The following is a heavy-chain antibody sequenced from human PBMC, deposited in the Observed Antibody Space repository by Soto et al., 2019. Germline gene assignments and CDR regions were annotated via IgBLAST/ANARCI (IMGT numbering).Heavy chain of an antibody. J-gene: IGHJ4*02. D-gene: IGHD4-17*01. CDR3: ARVPDYGGNSGFDY. CDR1: GFTFSSYA. Sequence: ESGGGVVQPGRSLRLSCAASGFTFSSYAMHWVRQAPGKGLEWVAVISYDGSNKYYADSVKGRFTISRDNSKNTLYLQMNSLRAEDTAVYYCARVPDYGGNSGFDYWGQGTLVTVSS. V-gene: IGHV3-30-3*01. CDR2: ISYDGSNK.